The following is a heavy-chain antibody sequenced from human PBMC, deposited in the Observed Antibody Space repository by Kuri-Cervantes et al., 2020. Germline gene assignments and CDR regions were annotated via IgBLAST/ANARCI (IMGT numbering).Heavy chain of an antibody. J-gene: IGHJ4*02. CDR1: RFTFSSYA. D-gene: IGHD2-2*01. CDR2: ISGSGGST. Sequence: GESLKISCAASRFTFSSYAMSWVRQAPGKGLEWVSAISGSGGSTYYADSVKGRFTISRDNSKNTLYLQMNSLRAEDTAVYYCARAMNYFDYWGQGTLVTVSS. V-gene: IGHV3-23*01. CDR3: ARAMNYFDY.